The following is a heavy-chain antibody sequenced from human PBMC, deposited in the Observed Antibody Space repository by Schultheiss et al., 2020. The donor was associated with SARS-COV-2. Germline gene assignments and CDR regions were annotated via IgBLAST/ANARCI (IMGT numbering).Heavy chain of an antibody. V-gene: IGHV4-39*07. CDR2: IYYSGST. Sequence: SQTLSLTCPVSGGSISSYYWGWIRQPPGKGLEWIGSIYYSGSTNYNPSLKSRVTISVDTSKNQFSLKLSSVTAADTAVYYCARGREATTYGMDVWGQGTTVTVSS. CDR3: ARGREATTYGMDV. D-gene: IGHD1-14*01. J-gene: IGHJ6*02. CDR1: GGSISSYY.